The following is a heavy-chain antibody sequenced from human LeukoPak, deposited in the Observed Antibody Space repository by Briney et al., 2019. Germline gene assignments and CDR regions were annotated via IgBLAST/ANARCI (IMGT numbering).Heavy chain of an antibody. Sequence: GESLKISCKGSGYSFTSYWIGWVRQMPGKGLEWMGIIYPGDSDTRYSPSFQGQVTISADKSISTAYLQWSSLKASDTAMYYCARSNLPDYYGSSGYPDYWGQGTLVTVSS. V-gene: IGHV5-51*01. J-gene: IGHJ4*02. CDR3: ARSNLPDYYGSSGYPDY. CDR1: GYSFTSYW. D-gene: IGHD3-22*01. CDR2: IYPGDSDT.